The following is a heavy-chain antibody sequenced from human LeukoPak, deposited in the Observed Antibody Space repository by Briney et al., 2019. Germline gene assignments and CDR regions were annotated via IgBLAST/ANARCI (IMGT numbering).Heavy chain of an antibody. D-gene: IGHD4-17*01. CDR2: IIPIFATA. CDR1: GGTFSSYA. V-gene: IGHV1-69*01. CDR3: ARDYGDYLFAD. J-gene: IGHJ4*02. Sequence: SVRVSCKASGGTFSSYAINWVRQAPGPGLEWMGGIIPIFATANYAQKFQGRVTITADESTSTAYMELSSLRSEDTAVYYCARDYGDYLFADWGQGTLVTV.